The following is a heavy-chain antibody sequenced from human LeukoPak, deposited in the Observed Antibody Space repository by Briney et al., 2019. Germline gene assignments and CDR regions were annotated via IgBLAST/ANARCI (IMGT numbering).Heavy chain of an antibody. J-gene: IGHJ3*02. CDR3: ARDPPGIGDAFDI. CDR1: GGSISSSNW. Sequence: SETLSLTCAVSGGSISSSNWWSWVRQPPGKGLEWIGEIYHSGSTNYNPSLKSRVTISVDKSKNQFSLKLSSVTAADTAVYYCARDPPGIGDAFDIWGQGTMVTVSS. D-gene: IGHD6-13*01. V-gene: IGHV4-4*02. CDR2: IYHSGST.